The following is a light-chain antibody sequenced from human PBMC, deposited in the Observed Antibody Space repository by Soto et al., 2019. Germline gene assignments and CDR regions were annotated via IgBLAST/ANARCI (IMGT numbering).Light chain of an antibody. Sequence: QSVLTQPPSVSAAPGQKVTISCSGSSSNIGNNYVSWYQQLPGTAPKLLIYENNKRPSGIPDRFSGSKSGTSATLGIAGLQTGDEADDYCGTWYSSRSAGYVVFGGGTKVTVL. CDR3: GTWYSSRSAGYVV. CDR2: ENN. J-gene: IGLJ2*01. CDR1: SSNIGNNY. V-gene: IGLV1-51*02.